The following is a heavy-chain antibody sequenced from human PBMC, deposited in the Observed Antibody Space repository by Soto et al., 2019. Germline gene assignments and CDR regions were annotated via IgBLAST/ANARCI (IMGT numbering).Heavy chain of an antibody. CDR1: GYTLTELS. J-gene: IGHJ3*02. V-gene: IGHV1-24*01. D-gene: IGHD3-22*01. CDR2: FDPEDGET. CDR3: ATATTMIVVVMASHAFDI. Sequence: QVQLVQSGAEVKKPGASVKVSCKVSGYTLTELSMHWVRQAPGKGLEWMGGFDPEDGETIYAQKFQGRVTMTEDTSTDTAYMELSSLRAEDTAVYYCATATTMIVVVMASHAFDIWGQGTMVTVSS.